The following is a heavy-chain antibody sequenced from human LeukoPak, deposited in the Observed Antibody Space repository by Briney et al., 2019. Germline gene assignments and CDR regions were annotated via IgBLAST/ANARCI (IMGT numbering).Heavy chain of an antibody. J-gene: IGHJ4*02. CDR3: ARDVLPGSSWYYFDY. D-gene: IGHD6-13*01. CDR1: GFTFSSYG. Sequence: GGSLRLSCAASGFTFSSYGMHWVRQAPGKGLEWVAVIWYDGSNKYYANSVKGRFTTSRDNSKNTLYLQMNSLRAEDTAVYYCARDVLPGSSWYYFDYWGQGTLVTVSS. CDR2: IWYDGSNK. V-gene: IGHV3-33*01.